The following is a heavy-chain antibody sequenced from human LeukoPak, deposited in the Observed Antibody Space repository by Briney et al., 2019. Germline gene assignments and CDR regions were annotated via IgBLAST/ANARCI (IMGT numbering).Heavy chain of an antibody. D-gene: IGHD2-2*01. CDR2: ISGSGGST. CDR3: AKSTPTSYYQLLRSMIDY. Sequence: GGSLRLSCAASGFTFSSYAMSWVRQAPGKGLEWVSAISGSGGSTYYAESVKGRFTISRDNSKNTLYLQMNSLRAEDTAVYYCAKSTPTSYYQLLRSMIDYWGQGTLVTVSS. J-gene: IGHJ4*02. V-gene: IGHV3-23*01. CDR1: GFTFSSYA.